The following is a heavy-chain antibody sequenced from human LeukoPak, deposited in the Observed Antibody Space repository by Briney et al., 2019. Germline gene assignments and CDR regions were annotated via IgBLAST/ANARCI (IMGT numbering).Heavy chain of an antibody. Sequence: PGGSLRLSCAASGFTFSSYGMHWVRQAPGKGLEWVAFIRYDGSNKYYADSVKGRFTISRDNSKNTLYLQMNSLRAEDTAVYYCARNSVVGQLAHDYWGQGTLVTVSS. J-gene: IGHJ4*02. V-gene: IGHV3-30*02. CDR2: IRYDGSNK. CDR1: GFTFSSYG. CDR3: ARNSVVGQLAHDY. D-gene: IGHD6-6*01.